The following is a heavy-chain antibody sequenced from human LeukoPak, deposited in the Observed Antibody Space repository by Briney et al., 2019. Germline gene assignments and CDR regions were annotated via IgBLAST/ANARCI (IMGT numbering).Heavy chain of an antibody. Sequence: GGSLRLSCAASGFTFSNAWMSWVRQAPGKGLEWVGRIKSKTDGGTTDYAAPVKGRFTISRDDSKNTPYLQMNSLKTEDTAVYYCTTDGQYYDFWSGYQDNDYWGQGTLVTVSS. J-gene: IGHJ4*02. D-gene: IGHD3-3*01. CDR2: IKSKTDGGTT. V-gene: IGHV3-15*01. CDR1: GFTFSNAW. CDR3: TTDGQYYDFWSGYQDNDY.